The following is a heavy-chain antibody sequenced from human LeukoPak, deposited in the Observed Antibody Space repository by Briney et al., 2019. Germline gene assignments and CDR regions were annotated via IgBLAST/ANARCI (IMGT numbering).Heavy chain of an antibody. V-gene: IGHV3-30*02. CDR1: GFTFSNYG. D-gene: IGHD3-3*01. CDR3: AKSMSGSVPGRNYYYMDV. CDR2: IRYDESNK. J-gene: IGHJ6*03. Sequence: GGSLRLSCAASGFTFSNYGMHWVRQAPGEGLEWVAFIRYDESNKYYADSVKGRFTISRDNSKNTLYVQMNSLRAEDTAVYYCAKSMSGSVPGRNYYYMDVWGKGTTVTISS.